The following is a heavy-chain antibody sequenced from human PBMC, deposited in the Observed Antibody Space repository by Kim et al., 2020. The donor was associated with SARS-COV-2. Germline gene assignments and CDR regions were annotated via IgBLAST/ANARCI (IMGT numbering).Heavy chain of an antibody. Sequence: GESLKISCKGSGYSFTSYWISWVRQMPGKGLEWMGRIDPSDSYTNYSPSFQGHVTISADKSISTAYLQWSSLKASDTAMYYCARLGYYYDSSGYYEPDSWFEPWGQGTLVTVSS. D-gene: IGHD3-22*01. CDR3: ARLGYYYDSSGYYEPDSWFEP. CDR1: GYSFTSYW. CDR2: IDPSDSYT. V-gene: IGHV5-10-1*01. J-gene: IGHJ5*02.